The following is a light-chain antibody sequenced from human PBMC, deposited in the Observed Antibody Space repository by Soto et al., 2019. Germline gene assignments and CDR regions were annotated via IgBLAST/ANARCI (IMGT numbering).Light chain of an antibody. J-gene: IGKJ5*01. V-gene: IGKV3-11*01. Sequence: EIVLEQSPATLSLSPGEKATLSCRASQSISSYLGWYQQKPGQAPRLLIYDASNRATGIPARFSGSGSGTDLTLTISSLEPVDSAVYYCQERHSWPITFGQGTRLEIK. CDR2: DAS. CDR1: QSISSY. CDR3: QERHSWPIT.